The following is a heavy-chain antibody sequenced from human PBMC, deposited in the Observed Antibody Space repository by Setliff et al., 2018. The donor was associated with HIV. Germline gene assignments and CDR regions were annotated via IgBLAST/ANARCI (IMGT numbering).Heavy chain of an antibody. V-gene: IGHV4-61*09. J-gene: IGHJ3*02. CDR2: IYTSGST. CDR3: ARAEQWLVIDAFDI. Sequence: SETLSLTCSVSGGSISSGGYYWSWIRQPAGKGLEWIGHIYTSGSTNYNPSLKSRVTISVDTSKNQFSLKLSSVTAADTAVYYCARAEQWLVIDAFDIWGQGTMVTVSS. D-gene: IGHD6-19*01. CDR1: GGSISSGGYY.